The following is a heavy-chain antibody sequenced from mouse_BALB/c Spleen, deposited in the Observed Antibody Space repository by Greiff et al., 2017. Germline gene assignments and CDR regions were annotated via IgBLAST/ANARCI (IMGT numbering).Heavy chain of an antibody. D-gene: IGHD3-2*02. CDR3: TRDQALSALDY. J-gene: IGHJ4*01. Sequence: EVHLVESGGGLVQPGGSLKLSCAASGFSFSSYGMSWVRQTPDKRLELVATINSNGGSTYYPDSVKGRFTISRENAKNTLYLQMSSLKSEDTAMYYCTRDQALSALDYWGQGTSVTVSA. CDR1: GFSFSSYG. V-gene: IGHV5-6-3*01. CDR2: INSNGGST.